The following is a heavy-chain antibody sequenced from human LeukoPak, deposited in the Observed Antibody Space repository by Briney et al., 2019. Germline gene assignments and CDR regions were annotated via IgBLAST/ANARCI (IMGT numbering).Heavy chain of an antibody. CDR3: TTPIMGATRAGFGF. V-gene: IGHV3-15*01. Sequence: PGGSLRLSCAASGFTSSNAWMSWVRQVSGKGLEWVGGIKSKTEGGITDYAAPVKGRCTIPRDDSKNTLHLQMNSLKTEDTAVYYCTTPIMGATRAGFGFWGQGTLVTVSS. J-gene: IGHJ4*02. CDR1: GFTSSNAW. CDR2: IKSKTEGGIT. D-gene: IGHD1-26*01.